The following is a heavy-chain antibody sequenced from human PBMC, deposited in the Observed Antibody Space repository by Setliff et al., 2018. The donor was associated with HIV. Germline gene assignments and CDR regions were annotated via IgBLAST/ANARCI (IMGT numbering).Heavy chain of an antibody. J-gene: IGHJ5*02. D-gene: IGHD2-2*01. Sequence: SSETLSLTCTVSGGSISSSSYYWGWIRQPPGKGLEWIGSIYYSGSAYYSPSLKSRVTISVDTSNNQFSLKLSSVTAADTAVYYCARRKGYCSGPSCLEFSWFDPWGQGTLVTVSS. CDR2: IYYSGSA. CDR1: GGSISSSSYY. CDR3: ARRKGYCSGPSCLEFSWFDP. V-gene: IGHV4-39*01.